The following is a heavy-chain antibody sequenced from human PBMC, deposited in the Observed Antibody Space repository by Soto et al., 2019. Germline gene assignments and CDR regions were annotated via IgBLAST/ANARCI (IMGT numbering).Heavy chain of an antibody. V-gene: IGHV1-69*12. D-gene: IGHD2-21*02. CDR3: ASYPTPNCGGDCPFDY. CDR1: GGTFSSYA. J-gene: IGHJ4*02. Sequence: QVQLVQSGAEVKKPGSSVKVSCKASGGTFSSYAISWVRQAPGQGLEWMGGIIPIFGTANYAQKFQGRVTITADESTGTAYMELRSLRSEDTAVYYCASYPTPNCGGDCPFDYWGQGTLVTVSS. CDR2: IIPIFGTA.